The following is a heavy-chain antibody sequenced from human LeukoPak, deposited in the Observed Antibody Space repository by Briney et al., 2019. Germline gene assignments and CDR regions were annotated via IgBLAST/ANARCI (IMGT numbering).Heavy chain of an antibody. CDR1: GFTFSDSL. V-gene: IGHV3-7*01. D-gene: IGHD6-13*01. J-gene: IGHJ4*02. CDR3: ARESSSRSLSYFDY. Sequence: GGSLRLSCAASGFTFSDSLMSWVRQAPGKGLEWVANMNQDGSEKDYVDSVKGRFTISRDNARNSLYLQMGSLRAEDTAVYYCARESSSRSLSYFDYWGQGTLVTVSS. CDR2: MNQDGSEK.